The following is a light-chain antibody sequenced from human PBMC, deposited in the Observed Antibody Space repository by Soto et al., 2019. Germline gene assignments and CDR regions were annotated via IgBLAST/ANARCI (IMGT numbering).Light chain of an antibody. CDR2: MAS. J-gene: IGKJ1*01. CDR1: QSITNW. CDR3: QQYYRQAT. V-gene: IGKV1-5*03. Sequence: DIQMTQSPSTLSASVGDIVTITCRASQSITNWLAWYQQKPGKAPKPLIYMASSLESGVPSRFSGSGGGTEFTLTISSLQPDDFATYYCQQYYRQATFGQGTKVDIK.